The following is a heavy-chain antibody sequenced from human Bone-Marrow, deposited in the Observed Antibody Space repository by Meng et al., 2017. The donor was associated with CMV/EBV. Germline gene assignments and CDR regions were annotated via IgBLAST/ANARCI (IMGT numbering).Heavy chain of an antibody. CDR3: ARDSGAGWYFDY. CDR1: GFTFSSYS. J-gene: IGHJ4*02. D-gene: IGHD6-19*01. V-gene: IGHV3-21*01. Sequence: GESLKISCAASGFTFSSYSMNWVRQAPGKGLEWVSSISSSSSYIYYADSVKGRFTISRDNAKNSLYLQMNSPRAEDTAVYYCARDSGAGWYFDYWGQGTLVTVSS. CDR2: ISSSSSYI.